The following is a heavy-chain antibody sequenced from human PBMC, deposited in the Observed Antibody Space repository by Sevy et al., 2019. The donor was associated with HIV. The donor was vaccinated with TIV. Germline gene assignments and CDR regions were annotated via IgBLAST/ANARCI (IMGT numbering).Heavy chain of an antibody. Sequence: GGSLRLSCAASGFTFSSYGMHWVRQAPGKGLEWVAVISSDGKHKNYADSVKGRFTISRDNSKNTLYLQMNSLRVEDTAVYFCARDEGILPPGYYYYGMDVWGQGTTVTVSS. J-gene: IGHJ6*02. CDR3: ARDEGILPPGYYYYGMDV. V-gene: IGHV3-30*19. CDR2: ISSDGKHK. CDR1: GFTFSSYG.